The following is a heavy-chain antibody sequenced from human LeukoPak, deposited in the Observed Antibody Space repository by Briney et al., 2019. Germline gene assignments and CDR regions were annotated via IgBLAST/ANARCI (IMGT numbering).Heavy chain of an antibody. Sequence: GESLKISCKGSGYSFTSYWIGWVRQMPGKGLEWMGIIYPGDSDTRYSPSFQGQVTISADKSIRAAYLQWSSLKASDTAMYYCARHFSYYDSSDQFGYWGQGTLVTVSS. CDR2: IYPGDSDT. CDR3: ARHFSYYDSSDQFGY. J-gene: IGHJ4*02. V-gene: IGHV5-51*01. CDR1: GYSFTSYW. D-gene: IGHD3-22*01.